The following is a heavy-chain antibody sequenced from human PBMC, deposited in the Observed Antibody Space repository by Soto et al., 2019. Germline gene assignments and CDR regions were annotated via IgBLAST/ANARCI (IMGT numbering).Heavy chain of an antibody. CDR2: INHSGST. CDR3: ARVRLYYYYGMDV. CDR1: GGSFSGYY. J-gene: IGHJ6*02. Sequence: QVQLQQWGAGLLKPSETLSLTCAVYGGSFSGYYWSWIRQPPGKGLEWIGEINHSGSTNYNPSLKSRVTISVDTSKNQFSLKLSSVTAADTAVYYCARVRLYYYYGMDVWGQGTTVTVSS. V-gene: IGHV4-34*01.